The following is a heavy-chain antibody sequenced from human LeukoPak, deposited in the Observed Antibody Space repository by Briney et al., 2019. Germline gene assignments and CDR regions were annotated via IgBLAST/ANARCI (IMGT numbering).Heavy chain of an antibody. CDR1: GGSISNYY. V-gene: IGHV4-59*12. CDR2: IYYTGSA. J-gene: IGHJ4*02. Sequence: SDTLSLTCTVSGGSISNYYWSWIRQPPGKGLEWIAYIYYTGSANYNPSLKSRVTMSVDTSKNQFSLKLSSVTAADTAVYYCASETTRDYYDSSGYYGYWGQGTLVTVSS. CDR3: ASETTRDYYDSSGYYGY. D-gene: IGHD3-22*01.